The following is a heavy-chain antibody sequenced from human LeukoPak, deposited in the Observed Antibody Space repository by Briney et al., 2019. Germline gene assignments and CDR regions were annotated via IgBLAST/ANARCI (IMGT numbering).Heavy chain of an antibody. CDR1: GGFVSNNDYY. CDR2: INHSGST. J-gene: IGHJ4*02. Sequence: SETLSLTCTVSGGFVSNNDYYWSWIRQPPGKGLEWIGEINHSGSTNYNPSLKSRVTISVDTSKNQFSLKLSSVTAADTAVYYCARIRQAPVEYSSSIDYWGQGTLVTVSS. D-gene: IGHD6-6*01. V-gene: IGHV4-34*01. CDR3: ARIRQAPVEYSSSIDY.